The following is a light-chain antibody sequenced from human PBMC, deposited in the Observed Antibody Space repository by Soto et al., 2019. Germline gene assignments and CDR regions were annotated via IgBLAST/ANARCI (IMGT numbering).Light chain of an antibody. Sequence: DIQMTQSPSSLSASVGDRVTITCRASQGIRHYLAWYQQKPGKAPKLLIYAASTLQSGVPSRFSGSGSGTDFTLTISRLEPEDFAVYFCHQYGSSPSTFGQGTKVDIK. V-gene: IGKV1-9*01. CDR1: QGIRHY. CDR3: HQYGSSPST. CDR2: AAS. J-gene: IGKJ1*01.